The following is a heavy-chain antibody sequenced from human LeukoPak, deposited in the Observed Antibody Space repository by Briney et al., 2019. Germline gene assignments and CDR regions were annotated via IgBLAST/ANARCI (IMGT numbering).Heavy chain of an antibody. D-gene: IGHD3-22*01. Sequence: GESLQISCQGSGYSFTTYWIGWVRPMPGKGPEWMGIIYPGDSDTRYSPSFQGQVTISADKSISTAYLQWSSLKASDTAMYYCARPRDSSSWAALDFWGQGTMVTVSS. V-gene: IGHV5-51*01. J-gene: IGHJ3*01. CDR2: IYPGDSDT. CDR1: GYSFTTYW. CDR3: ARPRDSSSWAALDF.